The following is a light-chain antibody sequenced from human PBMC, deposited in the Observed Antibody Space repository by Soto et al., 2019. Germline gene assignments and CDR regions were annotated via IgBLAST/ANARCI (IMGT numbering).Light chain of an antibody. J-gene: IGLJ2*01. CDR3: TSRTTSTTMI. Sequence: QSALTQPASVSGSPGQSITISCTGTSSDIGAYNFVSWYQQHPGKAPKLMLYDVNIRPSGVSNRFSGSKSGNTASLTISGLQAEDEADYYCTSRTTSTTMIFGGGTQVTVL. CDR1: SSDIGAYNF. V-gene: IGLV2-14*03. CDR2: DVN.